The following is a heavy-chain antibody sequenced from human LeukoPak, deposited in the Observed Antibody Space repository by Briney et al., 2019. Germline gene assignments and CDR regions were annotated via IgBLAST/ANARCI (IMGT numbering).Heavy chain of an antibody. CDR3: AHRRAWDYNFLTGYYKGDAFDI. J-gene: IGHJ3*02. CDR1: GFSLSTSGVG. CDR2: IYWDDDK. D-gene: IGHD3-9*01. V-gene: IGHV2-5*02. Sequence: SGPTLVNPTQTLTLTCTFSGFSLSTSGVGVAWIRQPPGKALDWLALIYWDDDKHYSPSLKSRLTITKDTSKSQVVLTMTNVDPVDTATYYCAHRRAWDYNFLTGYYKGDAFDIWGQGTMVTVSS.